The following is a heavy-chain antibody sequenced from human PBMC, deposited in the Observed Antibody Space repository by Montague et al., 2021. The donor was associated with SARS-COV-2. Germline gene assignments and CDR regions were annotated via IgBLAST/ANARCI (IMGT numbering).Heavy chain of an antibody. V-gene: IGHV4-34*01. CDR3: AGGPVAATGYYYGMDV. Sequence: SETLSLTCAVYGGSFSGYYWTWIRQPPGKGLEWIGEIHHSGSTSYNPSLKSRVTISVDTSKNQLSLKLSSVTAADTAVYYCAGGPVAATGYYYGMDVWAKGPRSPSP. CDR2: IHHSGST. D-gene: IGHD6-19*01. J-gene: IGHJ6*02. CDR1: GGSFSGYY.